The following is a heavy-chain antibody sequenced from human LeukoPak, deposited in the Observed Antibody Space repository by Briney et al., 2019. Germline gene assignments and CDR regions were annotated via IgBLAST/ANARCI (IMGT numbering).Heavy chain of an antibody. CDR1: GFTFDDYA. CDR2: ISWNSGSI. D-gene: IGHD6-19*01. J-gene: IGHJ5*02. Sequence: GRSLRLSCAASGFTFDDYAMHWVRQAPGKGLDWVSGISWNSGSIGYADSVKGRFTISRDNAKNSLYLQRNSLRAEDMALYYCAKGLSSGWLDWFDPWGQGTLVTVSS. CDR3: AKGLSSGWLDWFDP. V-gene: IGHV3-9*03.